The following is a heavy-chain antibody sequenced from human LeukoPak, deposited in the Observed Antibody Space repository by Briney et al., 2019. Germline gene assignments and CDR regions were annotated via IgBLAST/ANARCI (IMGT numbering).Heavy chain of an antibody. CDR2: ISYDGSNK. CDR1: GFTFSSYA. CDR3: ARNFYFDY. J-gene: IGHJ4*02. V-gene: IGHV3-30-3*01. Sequence: GGSLRLSCAASGFTFSSYAMHWVRQTPGKGLEWVAVISYDGSNKYYADPVKGRFTISRDNSKNTLYLQMNSLRAEDTAVYYCARNFYFDYWGQGTLVTVSS.